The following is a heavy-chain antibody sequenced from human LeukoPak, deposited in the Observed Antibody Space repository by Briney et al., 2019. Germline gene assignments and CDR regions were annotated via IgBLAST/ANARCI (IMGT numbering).Heavy chain of an antibody. V-gene: IGHV4-59*01. J-gene: IGHJ6*02. D-gene: IGHD3-10*02. CDR3: ARDLGFGVRGLTTHYYGLDV. Sequence: PSETLSLTCSVSGGSISSDYWSWIRQPPGKGLEWIGFINYSGSTNYNPSLQSRVIISVDTSKSQFSLKLSSATAADTAVYYCARDLGFGVRGLTTHYYGLDVWGQGTTVTVSS. CDR1: GGSISSDY. CDR2: INYSGST.